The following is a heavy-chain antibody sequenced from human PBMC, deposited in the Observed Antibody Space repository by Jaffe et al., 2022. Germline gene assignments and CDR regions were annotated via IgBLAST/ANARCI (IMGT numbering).Heavy chain of an antibody. CDR3: AMHRGPRVEMATIRPVYYYYYMDV. Sequence: QVQLVQSGAEVKKPGSSVKVSCKASGGTFSSYAISWVRQAPGQGLEWMGGIIPIFGTANYAQKFQGRVTITTDESTSTAYMELSSLRSEDTAVYYCAMHRGPRVEMATIRPVYYYYYMDVWGKGTTVTVSS. V-gene: IGHV1-69*05. D-gene: IGHD5-12*01. J-gene: IGHJ6*03. CDR2: IIPIFGTA. CDR1: GGTFSSYA.